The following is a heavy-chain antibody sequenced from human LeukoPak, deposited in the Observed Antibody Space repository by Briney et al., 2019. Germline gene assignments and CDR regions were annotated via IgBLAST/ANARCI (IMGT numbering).Heavy chain of an antibody. CDR3: AAIKRGNIYGYFDF. Sequence: SEALSLTCSVSDVSISSHYWSWLRQPPGKGLEWIAYMRDTVNTKDNPSFKSRLTLSADTSKNQFSLRLSSVTAADSAVYYCAAIKRGNIYGYFDFWGQGILVTVSS. J-gene: IGHJ4*02. D-gene: IGHD5-18*01. CDR1: DVSISSHY. CDR2: MRDTVNT. V-gene: IGHV4-59*11.